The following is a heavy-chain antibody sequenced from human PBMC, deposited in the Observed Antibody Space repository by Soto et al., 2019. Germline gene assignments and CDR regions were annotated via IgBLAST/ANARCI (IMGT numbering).Heavy chain of an antibody. J-gene: IGHJ4*02. D-gene: IGHD1-26*01. CDR3: AKTGPGSYLSLDY. V-gene: IGHV4-31*03. CDR2: IYYSGST. Sequence: QVQLQESGPGLVKPSQTLSLTCTVSGGSISSGGYYWSWIRQHPGKGLEWIGYIYYSGSTYYNPSLKSRVTLSVDTSRTQFSLTLSSVTAADTAVYSCAKTGPGSYLSLDYWGQGTLVTVSS. CDR1: GGSISSGGYY.